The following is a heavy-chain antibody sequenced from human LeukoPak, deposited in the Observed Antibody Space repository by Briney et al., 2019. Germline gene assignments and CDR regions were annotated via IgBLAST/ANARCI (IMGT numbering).Heavy chain of an antibody. J-gene: IGHJ4*02. Sequence: SETLSLTCTVSGGSISSYYWSWIRQPPGKGLEWIGYIYYSGSTNYNPSLKSRATISVDTSKNPFSLKLSSVTAADTAVYYCAREGSYYRFDYWGQGTLVTVSS. D-gene: IGHD1-26*01. CDR2: IYYSGST. CDR1: GGSISSYY. V-gene: IGHV4-59*01. CDR3: AREGSYYRFDY.